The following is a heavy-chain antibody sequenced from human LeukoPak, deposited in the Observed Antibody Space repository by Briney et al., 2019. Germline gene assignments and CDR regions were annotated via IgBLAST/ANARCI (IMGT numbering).Heavy chain of an antibody. CDR3: ARYLIDFWSGCMDV. J-gene: IGHJ6*02. Sequence: GGSLRLSCAASGFTFSSYAMPWVRQAPGKGLEWVAVISYDGSNKYYADSVKGRFTISRDNAKNSLYLQMNSLRAEDTAVYYCARYLIDFWSGCMDVWGQGTTVTVSS. D-gene: IGHD3-3*01. CDR1: GFTFSSYA. CDR2: ISYDGSNK. V-gene: IGHV3-30-3*01.